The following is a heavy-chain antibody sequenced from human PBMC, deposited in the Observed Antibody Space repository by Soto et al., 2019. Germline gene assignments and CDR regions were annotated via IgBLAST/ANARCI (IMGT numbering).Heavy chain of an antibody. CDR3: AGTYYYDSSGYYYVDY. CDR2: IYYSGST. CDR1: GGSISSGDYY. V-gene: IGHV4-30-4*01. D-gene: IGHD3-22*01. Sequence: QVQLQESGPGLVKPSETLSLTCTVSGGSISSGDYYWSWIRQPPGKGLEWIGYIYYSGSTYYNPSLKSRVTISVDTSKNQFSLKLSSVTAADTAVYYCAGTYYYDSSGYYYVDYWGQGTLVTVSS. J-gene: IGHJ4*02.